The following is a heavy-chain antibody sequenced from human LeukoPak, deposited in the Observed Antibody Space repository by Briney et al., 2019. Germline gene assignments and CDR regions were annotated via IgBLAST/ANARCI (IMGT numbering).Heavy chain of an antibody. CDR2: ISYDGSNK. CDR3: ARGAVAEYYFDY. Sequence: GRSLRLSCAASGFTFSSYAMHWVRQAPGKGLEWVAVISYDGSNKYYADSVKGRFTISRDNSKNTPYLQMNSLRAEDTAVYYCARGAVAEYYFDYWGQGTLVTVSS. V-gene: IGHV3-30*01. CDR1: GFTFSSYA. J-gene: IGHJ4*02. D-gene: IGHD2-15*01.